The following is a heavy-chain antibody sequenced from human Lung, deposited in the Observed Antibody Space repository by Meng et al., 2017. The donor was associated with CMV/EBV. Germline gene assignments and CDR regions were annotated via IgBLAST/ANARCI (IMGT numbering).Heavy chain of an antibody. Sequence: GESLKISCAASGFTFTNYWMTWVRQAPGKGLEWVANIKQDGNGKLYVDSVRGRFTISRDNAENLVFLQMNSLRPDDTAVYYCAGHVRYMFDYWGQGALVTVSS. CDR2: IKQDGNGK. CDR1: GFTFTNYW. J-gene: IGHJ4*02. CDR3: AGHVRYMFDY. V-gene: IGHV3-7*01. D-gene: IGHD5-24*01.